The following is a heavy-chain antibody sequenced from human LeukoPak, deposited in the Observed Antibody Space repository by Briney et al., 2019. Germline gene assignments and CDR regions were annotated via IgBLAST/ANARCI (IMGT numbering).Heavy chain of an antibody. V-gene: IGHV3-23*01. CDR2: ISDSGGST. Sequence: GGSLRLSCAASGFTFSSYSMNWVRQAPGKGLEWVSAISDSGGSTYYADSVKGRFTISRDNSKNTLYLQMNSLRAEDTAVYYCAKEARFGELLYADYWGQGTLVTVSS. D-gene: IGHD3-10*01. J-gene: IGHJ4*02. CDR1: GFTFSSYS. CDR3: AKEARFGELLYADY.